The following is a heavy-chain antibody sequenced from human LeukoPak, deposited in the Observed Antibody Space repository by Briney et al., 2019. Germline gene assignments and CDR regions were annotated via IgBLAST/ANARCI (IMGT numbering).Heavy chain of an antibody. CDR3: ARQSYSSSWYNAFDI. CDR2: ISGDGGAT. J-gene: IGHJ3*02. D-gene: IGHD6-13*01. Sequence: PGGSLRLSCATSGFTFSNFAMSWVRQVPGKGLEWVSIISGDGGATLTADSVKGRFSISRDNSKNTLNLQMNSLRAEDTAVYYCARQSYSSSWYNAFDIWGQGTMVTVSS. CDR1: GFTFSNFA. V-gene: IGHV3-23*01.